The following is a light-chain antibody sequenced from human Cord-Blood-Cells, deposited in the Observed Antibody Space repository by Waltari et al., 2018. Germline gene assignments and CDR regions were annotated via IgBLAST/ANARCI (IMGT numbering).Light chain of an antibody. CDR1: SSDVGGYNY. CDR3: CSYAGSYNYV. V-gene: IGLV2-11*01. Sequence: QSALTQPRSVSGSPGQSVTISCTGTSSDVGGYNYFSCYQQHPGKAPKLMIYDVSKRPSGVPDRFSGSKSGNTASLTISGLQAEDEADYYCCSYAGSYNYVFGTGTKVTVL. CDR2: DVS. J-gene: IGLJ1*01.